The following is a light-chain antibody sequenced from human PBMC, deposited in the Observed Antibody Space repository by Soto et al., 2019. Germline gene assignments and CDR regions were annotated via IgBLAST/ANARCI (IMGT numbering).Light chain of an antibody. CDR3: SSYTGSRTLV. CDR1: TSDVGGYNY. V-gene: IGLV2-14*01. CDR2: EVS. Sequence: QSVLTQPASVSGSPGQSITISCTGTTSDVGGYNYVSWYQHHPGKAPKVMIYEVSNRASGVSNRFSGSKSGNTASLTISGLQAEDEAAYYCSSYTGSRTLVFGGGTKVTVL. J-gene: IGLJ2*01.